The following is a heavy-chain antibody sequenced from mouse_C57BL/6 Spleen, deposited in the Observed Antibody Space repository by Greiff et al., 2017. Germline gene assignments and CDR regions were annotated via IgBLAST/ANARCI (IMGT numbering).Heavy chain of an antibody. V-gene: IGHV1-53*01. CDR3: AGSLLYYGNAYAMDD. Sequence: QVQLKESGTELVKPGASVKLSCKASGYTFTSYWMHWVKQRPGQGLEWIGNINPSNGGTNYNEKFKSKATLTVDKSSSTAYMQLSSLTSEDSAVYYCAGSLLYYGNAYAMDDWGQGTSVTVSS. J-gene: IGHJ4*01. CDR1: GYTFTSYW. D-gene: IGHD2-1*01. CDR2: INPSNGGT.